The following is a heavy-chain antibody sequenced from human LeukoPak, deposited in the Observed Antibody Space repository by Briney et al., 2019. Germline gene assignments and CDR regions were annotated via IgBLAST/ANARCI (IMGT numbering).Heavy chain of an antibody. CDR2: IFHSGST. D-gene: IGHD6-13*01. Sequence: PSETLSLTCAVSGDSIIGGHWWSWVRQPPGKGLEWIGEIFHSGSTDYNPSLKSRVTISVDKSKNEFSLNLRFVTAADTAVYYCARDQTVRSWYFDSWGQGILVTVSS. V-gene: IGHV4-4*02. J-gene: IGHJ4*02. CDR1: GDSIIGGHW. CDR3: ARDQTVRSWYFDS.